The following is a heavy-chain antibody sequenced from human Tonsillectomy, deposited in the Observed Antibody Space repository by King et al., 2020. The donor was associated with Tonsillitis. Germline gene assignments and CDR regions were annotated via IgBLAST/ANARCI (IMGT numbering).Heavy chain of an antibody. J-gene: IGHJ4*02. CDR2: IKQDGSGK. D-gene: IGHD2-21*02. CDR1: GFTFSTYW. CDR3: ARDQIVVVTATPAFDS. V-gene: IGHV3-7*01. Sequence: VQLVESGGGLVQPGGSLRLSCAASGFTFSTYWMSWVRQAPGKGLEWVANIKQDGSGKYYVDSVKGRFTISRDNAKNSLYLHMSSLRAEDTAVYFCARDQIVVVTATPAFDSWGQGTLVTVSS.